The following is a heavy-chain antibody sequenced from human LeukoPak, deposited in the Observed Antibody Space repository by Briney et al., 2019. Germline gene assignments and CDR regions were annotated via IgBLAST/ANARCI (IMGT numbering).Heavy chain of an antibody. CDR1: GGSISSSSYY. D-gene: IGHD2-21*02. CDR2: ISYSRST. J-gene: IGHJ6*02. CDR3: ARLNCGGDCYLQIAGPADYYYGMDV. Sequence: PSETLSLTCTVSGGSISSSSYYWGWIRQPPWKGLPSIGSISYSRSTYYNPSPKSRVTISVDTSKNQFSLKLSSATAADTAVYYCARLNCGGDCYLQIAGPADYYYGMDVWGQGTTVTVSS. V-gene: IGHV4-39*01.